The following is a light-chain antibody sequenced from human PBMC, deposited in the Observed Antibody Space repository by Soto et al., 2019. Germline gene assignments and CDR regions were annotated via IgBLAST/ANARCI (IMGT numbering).Light chain of an antibody. CDR3: QQYNSYWT. V-gene: IGKV1-5*01. CDR2: DAS. J-gene: IGKJ1*01. CDR1: QSISTW. Sequence: DIQMTQSPSTLSASAGDRVTITCRASQSISTWLAWYQHKPGKAPELLIYDASNLESGVPSRFSGSGSGTEFTLTISSLQPDDFATYYCQQYNSYWTFGQGTKVEIK.